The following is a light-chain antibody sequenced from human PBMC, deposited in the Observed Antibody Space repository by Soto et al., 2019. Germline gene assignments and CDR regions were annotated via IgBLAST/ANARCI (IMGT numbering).Light chain of an antibody. Sequence: QSALTQPRSVSGYPGQSVTISCTGTSSDVGGYNYVSWYQQHPGKAPKVMIYDVSERPSGVPDRFSGSKSGNTASLTISGLQAEDEADYYCCSYAGSPRYVFGTGTKAPS. CDR1: SSDVGGYNY. CDR3: CSYAGSPRYV. J-gene: IGLJ1*01. CDR2: DVS. V-gene: IGLV2-11*01.